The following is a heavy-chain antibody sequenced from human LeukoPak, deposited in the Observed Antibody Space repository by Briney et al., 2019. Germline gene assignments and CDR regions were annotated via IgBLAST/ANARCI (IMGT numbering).Heavy chain of an antibody. CDR3: VRADWGADS. D-gene: IGHD7-27*01. V-gene: IGHV3-21*01. CDR2: ISSSSSYI. J-gene: IGHJ4*02. Sequence: GGSLRLSCAASGFTFSSYSMNWVRQAPGKGLEWVSSISSSSSYIYYADSLKGRFTISRGNAKNMLYLQMSSLTAEDTAIYYCVRADWGADSWGQGTQVTVSS. CDR1: GFTFSSYS.